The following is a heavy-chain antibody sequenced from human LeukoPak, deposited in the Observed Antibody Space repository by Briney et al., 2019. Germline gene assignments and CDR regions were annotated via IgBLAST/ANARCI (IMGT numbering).Heavy chain of an antibody. V-gene: IGHV3-23*01. CDR2: IVGSGGST. D-gene: IGHD3-9*01. CDR3: AKRGDYDILTGYYDSDY. CDR1: GFTFSNYA. Sequence: HSGGSLRLSCAASGFTFSNYAMSWVRQAPGKGLEWVSAIVGSGGSTYYADSVKGRFTISRDNPKNTLYLQMNSLRAEDTAVYYCAKRGDYDILTGYYDSDYWGQGTLVTVSS. J-gene: IGHJ4*02.